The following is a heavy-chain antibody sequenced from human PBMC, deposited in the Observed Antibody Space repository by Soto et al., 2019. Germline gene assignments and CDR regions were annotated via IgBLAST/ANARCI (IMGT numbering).Heavy chain of an antibody. Sequence: QVQLVQSGAEVKKPGSSVKVSCKASGGTFSSYAISWVRQAPGQGLEWMGGIIPIFGTANYAQKFQGRVTITADESTSTGYMEMSSLRSEDTAVYYCASEKGGRGSRWSTPYYYYGMDVWGQGTTVTVSS. CDR2: IIPIFGTA. D-gene: IGHD6-13*01. CDR3: ASEKGGRGSRWSTPYYYYGMDV. J-gene: IGHJ6*02. CDR1: GGTFSSYA. V-gene: IGHV1-69*01.